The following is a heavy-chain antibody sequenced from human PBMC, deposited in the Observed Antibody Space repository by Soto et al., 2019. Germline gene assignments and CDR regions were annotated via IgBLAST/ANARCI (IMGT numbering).Heavy chain of an antibody. CDR3: ARVGSGSYANAFDI. V-gene: IGHV1-18*01. Sequence: GASVEVSCKASGYTFTSYGISWVRQAPGQGLEWMGWISAYNGSTNYAQKLQGWVTMTTDTSTSTAYMELRSLRSDDTAVYYCARVGSGSYANAFDIWGQGTMVTVSS. J-gene: IGHJ3*02. CDR1: GYTFTSYG. CDR2: ISAYNGST. D-gene: IGHD3-10*01.